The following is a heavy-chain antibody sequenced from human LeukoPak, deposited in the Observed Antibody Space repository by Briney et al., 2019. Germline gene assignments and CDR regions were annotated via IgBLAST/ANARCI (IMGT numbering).Heavy chain of an antibody. CDR1: GFTFSSYA. V-gene: IGHV3-30*04. Sequence: GGSLRLSCAASGFTFSSYAMHWVRQAPGKGLEWVAVISYDGSNKYYADSVKGRFTISRDNSKNTLYLQMNSLRAEDTAVYYCAREGHGDRDYFDYWGQGTLVIVSS. J-gene: IGHJ4*02. D-gene: IGHD4-17*01. CDR2: ISYDGSNK. CDR3: AREGHGDRDYFDY.